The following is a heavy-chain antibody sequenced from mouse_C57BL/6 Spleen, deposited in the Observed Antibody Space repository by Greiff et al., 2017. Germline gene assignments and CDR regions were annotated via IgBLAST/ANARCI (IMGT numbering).Heavy chain of an antibody. V-gene: IGHV1-55*01. Sequence: QVQLQQSGAELVKPGASVKMSCKASGYTFTSSWITWVKQRPGQGLEWIGDIYPGSGSTNYNEKFKSKATLTVDTSSSTAYMQLSSLTSEDSAVYYCARGGYYGNYGGYFDVWGTGTTVTVSS. D-gene: IGHD2-1*01. CDR2: IYPGSGST. CDR1: GYTFTSSW. J-gene: IGHJ1*03. CDR3: ARGGYYGNYGGYFDV.